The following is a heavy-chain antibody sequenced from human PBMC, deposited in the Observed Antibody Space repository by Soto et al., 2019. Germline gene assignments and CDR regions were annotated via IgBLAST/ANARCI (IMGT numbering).Heavy chain of an antibody. CDR3: TTDVWYSSGWYLFDY. Sequence: GGSLRLSCAASGFTFSNAWMSWVRQAPGKGLEWVGRIKSKTDGGTTDYAAPVKGRFTISRDDSKNTLYLQMNSLKTEDTAVYYCTTDVWYSSGWYLFDYWGQGTLVTVSS. CDR1: GFTFSNAW. V-gene: IGHV3-15*01. J-gene: IGHJ4*02. CDR2: IKSKTDGGTT. D-gene: IGHD6-19*01.